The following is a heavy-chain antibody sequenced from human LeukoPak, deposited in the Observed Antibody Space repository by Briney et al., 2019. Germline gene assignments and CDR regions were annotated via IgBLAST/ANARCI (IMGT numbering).Heavy chain of an antibody. D-gene: IGHD2-21*01. CDR1: GFTFSSYA. CDR2: ISGSGGST. CDR3: ARGGGGYFYYFDY. V-gene: IGHV3-23*01. J-gene: IGHJ4*02. Sequence: PGGSLRLSCAASGFTFSSYAMSWVRQAPGKGLEWVSAISGSGGSTYYADSVKGRFTISRDNSKNTLYLQMNSLRAEDTAVYYCARGGGGYFYYFDYWGQGTLVTVSS.